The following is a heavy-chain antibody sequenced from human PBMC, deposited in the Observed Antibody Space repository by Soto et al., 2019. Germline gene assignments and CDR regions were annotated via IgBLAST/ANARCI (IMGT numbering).Heavy chain of an antibody. J-gene: IGHJ4*02. CDR2: IIPIFGTA. Sequence: SVKVSCKASGGTFSSYAISWVRQAPGQGLEWMGGIIPIFGTANYAQKLQGRVTITADESTSTAYMELSSLRSEDTAVYYCARGASVVVVAATLGSFDYWGQGTLVTVSS. CDR1: GGTFSSYA. D-gene: IGHD2-15*01. V-gene: IGHV1-69*13. CDR3: ARGASVVVVAATLGSFDY.